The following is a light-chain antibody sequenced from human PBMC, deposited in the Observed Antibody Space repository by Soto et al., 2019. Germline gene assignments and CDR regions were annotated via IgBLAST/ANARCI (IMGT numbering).Light chain of an antibody. CDR2: GAS. Sequence: EIVMTQSPATLSVSPGERATLSCRASQSVSSNLAWYQQKPGQAPRLLIYGASTRATGIPARFSGSGSGTEFTLTISSLQAEDFAVYYCQQYNKWTTFGQGTKV. CDR1: QSVSSN. J-gene: IGKJ1*01. CDR3: QQYNKWTT. V-gene: IGKV3-15*01.